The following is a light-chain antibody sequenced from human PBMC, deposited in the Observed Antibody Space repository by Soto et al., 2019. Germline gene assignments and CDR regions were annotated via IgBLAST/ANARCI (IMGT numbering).Light chain of an antibody. CDR1: QSFRSN. Sequence: EIVMTQSPATLSVSPGERATLSCRASQSFRSNLAWYQRKPGQAPRLLIFAASTRATGVPARFSGSGSGTEFTLTISSLQSEDSAVYYCHQYNNWPQTFGQGTKVEIK. J-gene: IGKJ1*01. V-gene: IGKV3-15*01. CDR3: HQYNNWPQT. CDR2: AAS.